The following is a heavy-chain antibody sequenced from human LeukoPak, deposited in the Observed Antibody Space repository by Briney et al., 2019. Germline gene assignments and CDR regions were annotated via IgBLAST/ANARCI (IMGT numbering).Heavy chain of an antibody. CDR3: ARDEYCSGGRCYYYGMDV. CDR1: GFTFSSYS. Sequence: GGSLRLSCAASGFTFSSYSMNWVRQAPGKGLECVSYISSSRSTISYADSVKGRFTISRDNAKNSLYLQMNSLRVEDTAVYYCARDEYCSGGRCYYYGMDVWGQGTTVTVAS. D-gene: IGHD2-15*01. CDR2: ISSSRSTI. J-gene: IGHJ6*02. V-gene: IGHV3-48*01.